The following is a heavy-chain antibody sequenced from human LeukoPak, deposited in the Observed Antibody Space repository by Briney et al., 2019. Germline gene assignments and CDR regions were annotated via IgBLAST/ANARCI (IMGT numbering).Heavy chain of an antibody. CDR3: ARETPAPASRNAIACTPPRRKYQMHGELPERIRPNPF. V-gene: IGHV1-2*02. J-gene: IGHJ3*01. CDR2: INPNSGGT. Sequence: ASVKVSCKASGYTFTGYYMHWVRQAPGQGLEWMGWINPNSGGTNYAQKFQGRVTMTRDTSISTAYMELSRLRSDDTAVYYCARETPAPASRNAIACTPPRRKYQMHGELPERIRPNPF. CDR1: GYTFTGYY. D-gene: IGHD2-8*01.